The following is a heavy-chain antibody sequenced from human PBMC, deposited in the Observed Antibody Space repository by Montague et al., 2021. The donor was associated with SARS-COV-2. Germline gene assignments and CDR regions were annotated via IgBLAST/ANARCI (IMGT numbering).Heavy chain of an antibody. Sequence: SRILSFSASGFTFSSFAMTWVRQAPGKGLEWVSIIYTGGSRTHYADSVKGRFIISRDDSKNTLYLQMNGLRVEDTAIYYCAGNMYFYDSRGYQNIDYWGQGILVAVSS. CDR3: AGNMYFYDSRGYQNIDY. CDR1: GFTFSSFA. J-gene: IGHJ4*02. D-gene: IGHD3-22*01. CDR2: IYTGGSRT. V-gene: IGHV3-23*03.